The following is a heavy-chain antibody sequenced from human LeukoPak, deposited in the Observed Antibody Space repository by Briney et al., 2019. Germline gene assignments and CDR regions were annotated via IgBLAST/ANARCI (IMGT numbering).Heavy chain of an antibody. D-gene: IGHD2-2*01. Sequence: PGRSLRLSCAASGFTFDDYAMHWVRQAPGKGLEWVSGISWNSGSIGYADSVKGRFTISRDNAKNSLYLQMNSPRAEDTALYYCAKNMGYCSSTSCNDVFDIWAKGQWSPSLQ. J-gene: IGHJ3*02. V-gene: IGHV3-9*01. CDR2: ISWNSGSI. CDR3: AKNMGYCSSTSCNDVFDI. CDR1: GFTFDDYA.